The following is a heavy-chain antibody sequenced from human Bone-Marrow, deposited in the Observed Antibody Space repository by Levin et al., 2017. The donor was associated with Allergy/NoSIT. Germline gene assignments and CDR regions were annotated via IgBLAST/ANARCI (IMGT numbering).Heavy chain of an antibody. CDR2: VSDYGDIQ. D-gene: IGHD1-14*01. V-gene: IGHV3-30*04. Sequence: GGSLRLSCSASGFTFSSFGIHWVRQAPGKGLQWVAFVSDYGDIQDYADFVKGRFTISRDNSKDTMFLQMSDLRPEDTAMYYCARDDRTRTDAFDVWGRGTVVTVSS. CDR3: ARDDRTRTDAFDV. CDR1: GFTFSSFG. J-gene: IGHJ3*01.